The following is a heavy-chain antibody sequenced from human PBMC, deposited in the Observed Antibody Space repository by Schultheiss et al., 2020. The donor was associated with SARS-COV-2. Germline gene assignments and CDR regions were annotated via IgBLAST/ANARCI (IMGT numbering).Heavy chain of an antibody. V-gene: IGHV3-NL1*01. CDR1: GFTFSSYA. CDR3: AKSGAAAGTFYFDY. J-gene: IGHJ4*02. CDR2: IYSGGST. D-gene: IGHD6-13*01. Sequence: GGSLRLSCAASGFTFSSYAMHWVRQAPGKGLEWVSVIYSGGSTYYADSVKGRFTISRDNAKNSLYLQMNSLRAEDTAVYYCAKSGAAAGTFYFDYWGQGTLVTVSS.